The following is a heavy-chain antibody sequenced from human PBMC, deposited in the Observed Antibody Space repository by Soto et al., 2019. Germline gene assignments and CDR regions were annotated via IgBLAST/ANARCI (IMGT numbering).Heavy chain of an antibody. CDR1: GYTFTGYY. Sequence: ASVRVSCKXSGYTFTGYYMHWVRQAPGQGLEWMGWINPNSGGTNYAQKFQGRVTMTRDTSISTAYMELSRLRSDDTAVYYCARNIVVVPAATNWFDPWGQGTLVTVS. D-gene: IGHD2-2*01. J-gene: IGHJ5*02. CDR2: INPNSGGT. V-gene: IGHV1-2*02. CDR3: ARNIVVVPAATNWFDP.